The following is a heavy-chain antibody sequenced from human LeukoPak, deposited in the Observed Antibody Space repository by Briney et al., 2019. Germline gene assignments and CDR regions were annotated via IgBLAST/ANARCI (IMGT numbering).Heavy chain of an antibody. CDR3: ARDRIQLWLRQNPDEYYFDY. D-gene: IGHD5-18*01. CDR1: GYSISSGYY. CDR2: IYHSGST. V-gene: IGHV4-38-2*02. Sequence: PSETLSLTCTVSGYSISSGYYWGWIRQPPGKGLEWIGSIYHSGSTYYNPSLKSRVTISVDTSKNQFSLKLSSVTAADTAVYYCARDRIQLWLRQNPDEYYFDYWGQGTLVTVSS. J-gene: IGHJ4*02.